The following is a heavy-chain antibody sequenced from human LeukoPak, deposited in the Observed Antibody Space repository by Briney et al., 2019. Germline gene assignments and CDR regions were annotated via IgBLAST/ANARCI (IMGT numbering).Heavy chain of an antibody. V-gene: IGHV1-2*02. CDR3: ARQLGATSRNY. J-gene: IGHJ4*02. Sequence: ASVKVSCKASGYTFTGYYMHWVRQAPGQGLEWMGWIIPNSGATNYAQNFQGRVTMTRDTSICTAYMELNRLTSDDTAVYYCARQLGATSRNYWGQGTLVTVSS. D-gene: IGHD1-26*01. CDR2: IIPNSGAT. CDR1: GYTFTGYY.